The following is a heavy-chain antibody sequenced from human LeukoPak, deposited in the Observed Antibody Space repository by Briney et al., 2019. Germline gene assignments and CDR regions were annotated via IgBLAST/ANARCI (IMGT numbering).Heavy chain of an antibody. CDR3: AKSNGYGLVDI. CDR2: IFYSGST. Sequence: PSETLSLTCAVYGGSFSGYYWGWIRQPPGKGLEWIGNIFYSGSTYYSPSLKSRVTISLDSSRNQFSLKLNSVTAADTAVYYCAKSNGYGLVDIWGQGTMVTVSS. CDR1: GGSFSGYY. V-gene: IGHV4-34*12. J-gene: IGHJ3*02. D-gene: IGHD3-10*01.